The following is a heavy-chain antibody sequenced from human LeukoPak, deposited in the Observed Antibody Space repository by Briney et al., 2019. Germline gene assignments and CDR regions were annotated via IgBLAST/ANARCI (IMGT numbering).Heavy chain of an antibody. Sequence: KPGGSLRLSCAASGFTFSSYNMNWVRQAPGKGLEWVSSISSSSSYIYYADSVRGRFTISRDNAKNSLYLQINSLRAEDTAVYYCARHDYGGNSGDYWGQGTLVTVSS. J-gene: IGHJ4*02. CDR3: ARHDYGGNSGDY. CDR2: ISSSSSYI. V-gene: IGHV3-21*01. CDR1: GFTFSSYN. D-gene: IGHD4-23*01.